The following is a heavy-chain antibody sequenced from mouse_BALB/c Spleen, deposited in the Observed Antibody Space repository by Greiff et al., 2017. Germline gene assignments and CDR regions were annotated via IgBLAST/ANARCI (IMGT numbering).Heavy chain of an antibody. CDR3: ARGGDY. CDR1: GYSITSDYA. V-gene: IGHV3-2*02. Sequence: EVKLVESGPGLVKPSQSLSLTCTVTGYSITSDYAWNWIRQFPGNKLEWMGYISYSGSTSYNPSLKSRISITRDTSKNQFFLQLNSVTTEDTATYYCARGGDYWGQGTSVTVSA. CDR2: ISYSGST. J-gene: IGHJ4*01.